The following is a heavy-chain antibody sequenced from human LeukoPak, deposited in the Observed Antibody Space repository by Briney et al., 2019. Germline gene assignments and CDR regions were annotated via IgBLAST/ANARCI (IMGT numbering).Heavy chain of an antibody. Sequence: GSLRLSCAASGFTFSSYWMHWVRQPPGKGLEWIGEINHSGSTNYNPSLKSRVTISVDTSKNQFSLKLSSVTAADTAVYYCARHKSGSYHGYFQHWGQGTLVTVSS. V-gene: IGHV4-34*01. CDR3: ARHKSGSYHGYFQH. D-gene: IGHD1-26*01. J-gene: IGHJ1*01. CDR1: GFTFSSYW. CDR2: INHSGST.